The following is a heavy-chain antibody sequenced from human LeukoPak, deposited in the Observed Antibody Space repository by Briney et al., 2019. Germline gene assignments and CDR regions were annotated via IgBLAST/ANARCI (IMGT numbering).Heavy chain of an antibody. CDR3: ARKAYTIFGVVAFDI. CDR1: GYTFTGYY. Sequence: ASVKVSCKASGYTFTGYYMHWVRQAPGQGLEWMGWINPNSGDTNYAQKFQGRVTMTRDTSISTAYMELSRLRSDDTAVYYCARKAYTIFGVVAFDIWGQGTLVTVSS. CDR2: INPNSGDT. J-gene: IGHJ3*02. V-gene: IGHV1-2*02. D-gene: IGHD3-3*01.